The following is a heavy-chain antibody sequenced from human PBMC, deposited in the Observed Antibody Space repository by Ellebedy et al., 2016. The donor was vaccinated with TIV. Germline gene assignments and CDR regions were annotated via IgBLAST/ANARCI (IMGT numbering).Heavy chain of an antibody. CDR1: GFTVSSNY. J-gene: IGHJ4*02. CDR2: IRSSGIYT. D-gene: IGHD2-15*01. V-gene: IGHV3-11*06. Sequence: PGGSLRLSCAASGFTVSSNYISWIRQAPGKGLEWASYIRSSGIYTSYADSVKGRFTISRDNAKNSVYLQMNSLRAEDTAVYYCARGNCSGGTCYSTVDYWGQGTLVTVSS. CDR3: ARGNCSGGTCYSTVDY.